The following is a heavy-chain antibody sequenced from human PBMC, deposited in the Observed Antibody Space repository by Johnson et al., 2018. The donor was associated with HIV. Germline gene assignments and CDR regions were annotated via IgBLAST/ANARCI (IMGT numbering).Heavy chain of an antibody. J-gene: IGHJ3*02. CDR1: GFTFSSYA. V-gene: IGHV3-23*04. CDR2: ISCSGGST. CDR3: ASERVGDAFDI. D-gene: IGHD1-26*01. Sequence: VQLVESGGGLVKPGGSLRLSCAGSGFTFSSYAMSWVRQAPGKGLEWVSAISCSGGSTYYADSVKGRLTVSRDNSKNTRYLQMNSLRAEDTALYYCASERVGDAFDIWGQGTMVTVSS.